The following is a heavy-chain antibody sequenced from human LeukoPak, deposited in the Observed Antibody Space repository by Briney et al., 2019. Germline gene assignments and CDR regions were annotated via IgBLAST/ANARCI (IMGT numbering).Heavy chain of an antibody. CDR1: GFTFSKYA. J-gene: IGHJ4*02. D-gene: IGHD4-17*01. CDR2: ISPSDGNT. V-gene: IGHV3-23*01. Sequence: RGSLRLSCAASGFTFSKYAMSWVRQAPGKGLEWVSAISPSDGNTFYADSVKGRFTISRYNSKNTLSLQMNSLRAEDTALYYCAKDSSVPYGITEWGQGTLVTVSS. CDR3: AKDSSVPYGITE.